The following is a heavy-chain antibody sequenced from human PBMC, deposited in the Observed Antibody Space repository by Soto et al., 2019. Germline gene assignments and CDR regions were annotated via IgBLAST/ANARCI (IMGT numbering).Heavy chain of an antibody. CDR3: ARAVAVAADFAY. V-gene: IGHV1-3*05. D-gene: IGHD6-19*01. CDR1: GYTFTGYA. Sequence: QVQLVQSGAEEKKPGASVKVSCKASGYTFTGYAMHWVRQAPGQRLEWMGWINAGNGNTKYSQKFQGRVTITRDTPESTACVELSSRRSEDTAVYYCARAVAVAADFAYRGQGTLVTVSS. J-gene: IGHJ4*02. CDR2: INAGNGNT.